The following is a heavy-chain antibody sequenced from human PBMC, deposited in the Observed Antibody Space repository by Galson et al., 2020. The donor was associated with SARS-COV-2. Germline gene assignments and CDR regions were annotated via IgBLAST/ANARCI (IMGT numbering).Heavy chain of an antibody. CDR3: ARGLLELRNNWFDP. Sequence: SETLSLTCTVSGGSISSGGYYWSWIRQHPGKGLEWIGYIYYSGSTYYNPSLKSRVTISVDTSKNQFSLKLSSVTAADTAVYYCARGLLELRNNWFDPWGQGTLVTGAS. J-gene: IGHJ5*02. V-gene: IGHV4-31*03. D-gene: IGHD1-7*01. CDR2: IYYSGST. CDR1: GGSISSGGYY.